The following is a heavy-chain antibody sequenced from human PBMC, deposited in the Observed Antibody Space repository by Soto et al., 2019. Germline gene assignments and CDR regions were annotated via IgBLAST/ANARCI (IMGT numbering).Heavy chain of an antibody. J-gene: IGHJ4*02. Sequence: VKVSCKASGGTFSSYSISWVRQGPGQGLEWMGGIIPIFGTANYAQKFQGRVTITADESTSTAYMELSSLRSEDTAVYYCARGGYYYDSSGPSGFDYWGQGTLVTVSS. CDR1: GGTFSSYS. CDR2: IIPIFGTA. V-gene: IGHV1-69*13. CDR3: ARGGYYYDSSGPSGFDY. D-gene: IGHD3-22*01.